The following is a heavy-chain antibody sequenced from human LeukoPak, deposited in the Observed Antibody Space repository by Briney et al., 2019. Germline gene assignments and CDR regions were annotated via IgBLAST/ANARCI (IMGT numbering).Heavy chain of an antibody. Sequence: GGSLRLSCAASGFTFDDYAMHWVRQAPGKGLEWVALISEDGSSTYYADSVKGRFTISRDNSKNSLYLQMSSLRTEDTALYYCTKDGHSCHFDYWGQGTLVTVSS. CDR2: ISEDGSST. V-gene: IGHV3-43*02. J-gene: IGHJ4*02. CDR3: TKDGHSCHFDY. D-gene: IGHD4-11*01. CDR1: GFTFDDYA.